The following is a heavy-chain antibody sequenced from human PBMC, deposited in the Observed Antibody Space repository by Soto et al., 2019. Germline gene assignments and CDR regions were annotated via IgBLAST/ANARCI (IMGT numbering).Heavy chain of an antibody. V-gene: IGHV3-74*01. CDR2: INSDGSST. D-gene: IGHD1-1*01. CDR1: GFTFRNYC. J-gene: IGHJ4*02. CDR3: AKKVPGSNPLDS. Sequence: VGSLRLSCGASGFTFRNYCMHWVRQAPGKGLVWVSRINSDGSSTNYADSVKGRFTISRDNAKNTLYLQMNSLRVEDTAVYYCAKKVPGSNPLDSWGQGALVTVSS.